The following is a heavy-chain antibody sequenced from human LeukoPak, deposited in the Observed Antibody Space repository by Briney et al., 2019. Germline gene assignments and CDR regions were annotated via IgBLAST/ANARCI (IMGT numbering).Heavy chain of an antibody. CDR2: IDPSDSYT. V-gene: IGHV5-10-1*01. CDR1: GYSFTSYW. CDR3: ARRDRYSWYTFDY. J-gene: IGHJ4*02. Sequence: GESLKISCKGSGYSFTSYWITWVRQMPGKGLEWMGRIDPSDSYTNYSPSFQGHVTISVNKSISTAYLQWSSLKASDTAMYYCARRDRYSWYTFDYWGQGTLVTVSS. D-gene: IGHD6-13*01.